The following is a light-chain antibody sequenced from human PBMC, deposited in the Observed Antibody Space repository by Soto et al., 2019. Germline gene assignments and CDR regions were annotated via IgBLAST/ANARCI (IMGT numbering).Light chain of an antibody. Sequence: EIVLTQSPGTLSLSPGERATLSCRASQSVNSNFLAWYQKKPGQAPRLLISGASNRATGIPDRFSGSGSGTDFTLTISRLEPEDFAVYYCQQYSNSPRTFGQGTKVEIK. CDR2: GAS. V-gene: IGKV3-20*01. J-gene: IGKJ1*01. CDR1: QSVNSNF. CDR3: QQYSNSPRT.